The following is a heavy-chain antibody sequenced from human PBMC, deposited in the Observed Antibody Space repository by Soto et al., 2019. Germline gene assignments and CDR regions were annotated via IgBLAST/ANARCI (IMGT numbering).Heavy chain of an antibody. Sequence: EVQLLEAGGGLVQPGGSLRLSCAAAGFTVSSYAMSWVRQDPGKGLEWVSAISGSGGSTYYADSVKGRFTSSRDNSKNTLYLQMNSLRAEDTAVYYCAKVGYCSSTSCRGAFDYWGQGTLVTVSS. D-gene: IGHD2-2*03. CDR3: AKVGYCSSTSCRGAFDY. J-gene: IGHJ4*02. CDR1: GFTVSSYA. CDR2: ISGSGGST. V-gene: IGHV3-23*01.